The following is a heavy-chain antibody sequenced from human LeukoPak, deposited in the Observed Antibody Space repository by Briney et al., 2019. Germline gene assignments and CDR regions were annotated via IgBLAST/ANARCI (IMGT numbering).Heavy chain of an antibody. CDR3: ARLVGASWFDS. V-gene: IGHV4-39*01. J-gene: IGHJ5*01. D-gene: IGHD1-26*01. CDR1: GGSISSRSYY. CDR2: ISDSGST. Sequence: SETLSLTCTVSGGSISSRSYYWGWIRQPPGKGLEWIGKISDSGSTYYSPSLRSRVTISIDMSKNQFSLQLNSVTPEDTAVYYCARLVGASWFDSWGQGTLVTVSS.